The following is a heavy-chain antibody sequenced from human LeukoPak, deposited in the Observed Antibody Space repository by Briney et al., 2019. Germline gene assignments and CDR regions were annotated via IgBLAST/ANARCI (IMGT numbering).Heavy chain of an antibody. Sequence: SETLSLTCTVSGGSISSYYWSWIRQPPGKGLEWIGYIYYSGSTNYNPSLKSRVTISVDTSKNQFSLKLSSVTAADTAVYYCARLGYYGSGSYYRPNLEDYYYGMDVWGQGTTVTVSS. V-gene: IGHV4-59*08. CDR3: ARLGYYGSGSYYRPNLEDYYYGMDV. CDR1: GGSISSYY. J-gene: IGHJ6*02. D-gene: IGHD3-10*01. CDR2: IYYSGST.